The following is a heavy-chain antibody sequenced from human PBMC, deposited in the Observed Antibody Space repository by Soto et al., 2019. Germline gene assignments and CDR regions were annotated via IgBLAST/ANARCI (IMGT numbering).Heavy chain of an antibody. CDR1: GFIFGNYS. CDR2: ISSRSNFI. J-gene: IGHJ6*02. D-gene: IGHD2-8*01. V-gene: IGHV3-21*01. Sequence: EVQLVESGGGLVRPGGSLRLSCEASGFIFGNYSMNWVRQAPGKGLEWVSSISSRSNFIYYADSLRGRVTISRDNTQNSLHLQINSLRVEDTAIYYCARVQKLYGNSVYYYGMDVWGQGTTVTVSS. CDR3: ARVQKLYGNSVYYYGMDV.